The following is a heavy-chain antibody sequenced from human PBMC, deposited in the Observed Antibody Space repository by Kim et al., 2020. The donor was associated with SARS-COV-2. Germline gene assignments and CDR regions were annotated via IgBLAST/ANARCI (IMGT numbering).Heavy chain of an antibody. V-gene: IGHV4-31*03. CDR2: IYYSGST. CDR3: ARDRVNFSVRGVIDPSGYYYYGMDV. D-gene: IGHD3-10*01. CDR1: GGSISSGGYY. Sequence: SETLSLTCTVSGGSISSGGYYWSWIRQHAGKGLEWIGYIYYSGSTYYNPSLKSRVTISVDTSKNQFSLKLSSVTAADTAVYYCARDRVNFSVRGVIDPSGYYYYGMDVWGQGTTVTVSS. J-gene: IGHJ6*02.